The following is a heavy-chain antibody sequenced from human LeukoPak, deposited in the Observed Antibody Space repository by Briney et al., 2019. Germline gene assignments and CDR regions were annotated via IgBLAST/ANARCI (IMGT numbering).Heavy chain of an antibody. J-gene: IGHJ4*02. CDR3: ARALGSGTYYD. CDR2: VSGSGGST. Sequence: GGSLRLSCAASGFTFSSYALTWVRQAPGKGLEWVSAVSGSGGSTSYADSVKGRCTISRDNSTNTLYLQMNKLTADDTAVYYCARALGSGTYYDWGQGTLVTVSS. CDR1: GFTFSSYA. D-gene: IGHD1-26*01. V-gene: IGHV3-23*01.